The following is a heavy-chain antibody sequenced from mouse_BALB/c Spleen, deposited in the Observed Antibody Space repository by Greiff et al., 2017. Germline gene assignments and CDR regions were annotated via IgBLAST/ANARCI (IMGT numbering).Heavy chain of an antibody. CDR3: ARHGTTPHWYFDV. Sequence: EVQLQQSGGGLVKPGGSLKLSCAASGFTFSSYAMSWVRQTPEKRLEWVASISSGGSTYYPDSVKGRFTISRDNARNILYLQMSSLRSEDTAMYYCARHGTTPHWYFDVWGAGTTVTVSS. J-gene: IGHJ1*01. CDR2: ISSGGST. V-gene: IGHV5-6-5*01. D-gene: IGHD1-1*01. CDR1: GFTFSSYA.